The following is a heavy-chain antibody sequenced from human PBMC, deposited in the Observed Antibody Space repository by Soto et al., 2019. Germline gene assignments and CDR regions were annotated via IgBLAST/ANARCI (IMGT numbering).Heavy chain of an antibody. CDR1: GFTVSSNY. CDR3: ARSVQLWEDAFDI. J-gene: IGHJ3*02. CDR2: IYSGGST. D-gene: IGHD5-18*01. V-gene: IGHV3-53*01. Sequence: EVQLVESGGGLIQPGGSLRLSCAASGFTVSSNYMSWVRQAPGKGLEWVSVIYSGGSTYYADSVKGRFTISRDNSTNTLYLQMNSLRDEDTAVYYCARSVQLWEDAFDIWGKGTMVTVSS.